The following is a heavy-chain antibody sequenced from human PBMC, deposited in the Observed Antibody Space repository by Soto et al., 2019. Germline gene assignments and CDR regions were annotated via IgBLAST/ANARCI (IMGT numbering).Heavy chain of an antibody. J-gene: IGHJ6*02. Sequence: QVQLQESGPGLVKPSETLSLTCTVSGGSISPYYWSWIRQPPGKGLEWIGYIYYSGRTSYNPSLNSRVTMSVDTSKNKCSLNLSSVTAADTAVYYCARDLRFQGHDYADYLGYGMDVWGQGTTVTVSS. CDR2: IYYSGRT. D-gene: IGHD4-17*01. CDR3: ARDLRFQGHDYADYLGYGMDV. CDR1: GGSISPYY. V-gene: IGHV4-59*01.